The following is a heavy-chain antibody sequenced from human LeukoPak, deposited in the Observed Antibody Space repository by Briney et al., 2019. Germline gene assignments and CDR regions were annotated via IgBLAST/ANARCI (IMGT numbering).Heavy chain of an antibody. Sequence: ASVKVSCKASEGTFSSYAISWVRQAPGQGLEWMGGIIPIFGTANYAQKFQGRVTITADESTSTAYMELSSLRSEDTAVYYCATGAGWAAAGNYYYYGMDVWGKGTTVTVSS. CDR2: IIPIFGTA. J-gene: IGHJ6*04. CDR1: EGTFSSYA. V-gene: IGHV1-69*13. CDR3: ATGAGWAAAGNYYYYGMDV. D-gene: IGHD6-13*01.